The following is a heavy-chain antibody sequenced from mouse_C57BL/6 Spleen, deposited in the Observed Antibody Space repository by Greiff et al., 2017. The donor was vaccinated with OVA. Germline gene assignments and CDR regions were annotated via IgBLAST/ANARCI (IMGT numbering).Heavy chain of an antibody. CDR2: IDPETGGT. Sequence: QVQLQQSGAELVRPGASVTLSCKASGYTFTDYEMHWVKQTPVHGLEWIGAIDPETGGTAYNQKFKGKAILTADKSSSTAYMELRSLTSEDSAVYYCTRSPKYITTVVARYFDVWGTGTTVTVSS. V-gene: IGHV1-15*01. CDR1: GYTFTDYE. CDR3: TRSPKYITTVVARYFDV. D-gene: IGHD1-1*01. J-gene: IGHJ1*03.